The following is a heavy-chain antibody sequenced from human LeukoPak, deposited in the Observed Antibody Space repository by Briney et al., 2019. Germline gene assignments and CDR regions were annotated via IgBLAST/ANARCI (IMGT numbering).Heavy chain of an antibody. V-gene: IGHV4-34*01. CDR1: GGSFSGYY. Sequence: SETLSLTCAVYGGSFSGYYWSWIRQPPGKGLEWIAEINHSGSTNYNPSLKSRATISLDTSKNQFSLKLSSVTAADTAVHYCARSGSRSPPPLWGQGTLVTVSS. D-gene: IGHD6-13*01. CDR2: INHSGST. J-gene: IGHJ4*02. CDR3: ARSGSRSPPPL.